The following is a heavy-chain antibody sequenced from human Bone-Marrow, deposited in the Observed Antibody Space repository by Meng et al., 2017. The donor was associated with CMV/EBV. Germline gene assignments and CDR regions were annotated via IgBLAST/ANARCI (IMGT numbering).Heavy chain of an antibody. CDR2: INSDGSST. J-gene: IGHJ6*02. Sequence: GGSLRHTRAAAGFTFSSYWMHWVRQAPGKGLVWVSRINSDGSSTGYADSVKGRFTISRDNAKNTLYLQMNSLRAEDTAVYYCARESPRWGYYYGMDVWGQGTTVTVSS. D-gene: IGHD3-16*01. V-gene: IGHV3-74*01. CDR1: GFTFSSYW. CDR3: ARESPRWGYYYGMDV.